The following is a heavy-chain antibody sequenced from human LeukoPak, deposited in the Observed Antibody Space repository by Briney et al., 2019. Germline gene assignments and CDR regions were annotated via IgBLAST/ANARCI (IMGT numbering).Heavy chain of an antibody. CDR3: ARGSISGYSSSWPLKYYYYYYGMDV. J-gene: IGHJ6*02. Sequence: ASVKVSCKASGYTFTSYDINWVRQATGQGLEWMGWMNPNSGNTGYAQKFQGRVTMTRNTSISTAYMELSSLRSEDTAVYYCARGSISGYSSSWPLKYYYYYYGMDVWGQGTTVTVSS. V-gene: IGHV1-8*01. D-gene: IGHD6-13*01. CDR1: GYTFTSYD. CDR2: MNPNSGNT.